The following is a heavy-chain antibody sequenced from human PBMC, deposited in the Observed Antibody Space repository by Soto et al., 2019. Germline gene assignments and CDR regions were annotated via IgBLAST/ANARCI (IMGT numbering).Heavy chain of an antibody. CDR1: GGTFSSYS. CDR2: IIPIFGTA. J-gene: IGHJ5*02. Sequence: SVKVSCKASGGTFSSYSISWVRQAPGQGLEWMGGIIPIFGTANYAQKFQGRVTITADESTSTAYLDLSSLRSEDTAVYYCAIGGDYFLSRSCFDPWGQGTLVTVSS. D-gene: IGHD4-17*01. CDR3: AIGGDYFLSRSCFDP. V-gene: IGHV1-69*13.